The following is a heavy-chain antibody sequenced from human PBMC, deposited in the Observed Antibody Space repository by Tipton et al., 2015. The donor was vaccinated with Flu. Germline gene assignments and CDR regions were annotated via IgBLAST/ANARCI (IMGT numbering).Heavy chain of an antibody. CDR3: VRGHLDYGDYADSFDY. CDR2: IYKSGST. J-gene: IGHJ4*02. CDR1: GGSISSGDYY. V-gene: IGHV4-30-4*01. D-gene: IGHD4-17*01. Sequence: TLSLTCTVSGGSISSGDYYWNWIRQPPGKGLEWIGYIYKSGSTFYNPSLKSRVTISGDTSKNQFSLKLTSVTGADTAVYYCVRGHLDYGDYADSFDYWGQGTLATVSS.